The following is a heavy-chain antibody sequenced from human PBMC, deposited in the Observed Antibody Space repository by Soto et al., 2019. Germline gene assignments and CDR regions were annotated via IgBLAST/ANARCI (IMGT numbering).Heavy chain of an antibody. CDR3: ARDRVYYYDNSGYYNFDY. V-gene: IGHV3-30-3*01. J-gene: IGHJ4*02. CDR1: GFIFSNYA. D-gene: IGHD3-22*01. Sequence: QVQLVESGGGVVQPGRSLRVSCAASGFIFSNYAMHWVRQAPGKGLEWVAVVSYDGNNQFYAESGKGRFTISRDSSKTTLYLQMNNLREEDTAVYYCARDRVYYYDNSGYYNFDYWGQGTLVIVSS. CDR2: VSYDGNNQ.